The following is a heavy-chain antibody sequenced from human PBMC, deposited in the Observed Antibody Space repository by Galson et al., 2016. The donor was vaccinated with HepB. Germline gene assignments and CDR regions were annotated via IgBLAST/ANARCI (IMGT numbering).Heavy chain of an antibody. D-gene: IGHD2-8*02. CDR3: ARTSYRECTGTHCVNFRYYYYFMDV. CDR1: GFTVGDYY. Sequence: SLRLSCAASGFTVGDYYMTWVRQAPGKGLEWVSVVFLGGSTYYAQSVEGRFTISRDDSKNTLHLQMNSLTAEDTAVYFCARTSYRECTGTHCVNFRYYYYFMDVWGKGTTVTVSS. V-gene: IGHV3-53*01. J-gene: IGHJ6*03. CDR2: VFLGGST.